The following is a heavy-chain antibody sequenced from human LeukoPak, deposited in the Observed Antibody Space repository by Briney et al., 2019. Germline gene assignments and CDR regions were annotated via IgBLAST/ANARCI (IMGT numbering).Heavy chain of an antibody. CDR1: GFTFSDYY. J-gene: IGHJ5*02. Sequence: PGGSLRLSCAASGFTFSDYYMSWIRQAPGKGLEWVSSISSSSSYIYYADSVKGRFTISRDNAKNSLYLQMNSLRAEDTAVYYCAINDYGDYGVRFDPWGQGTLVTVSS. V-gene: IGHV3-11*06. CDR3: AINDYGDYGVRFDP. D-gene: IGHD4-17*01. CDR2: ISSSSSYI.